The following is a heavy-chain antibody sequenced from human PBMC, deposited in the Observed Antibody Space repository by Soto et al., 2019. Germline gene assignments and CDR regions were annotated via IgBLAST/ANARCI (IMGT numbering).Heavy chain of an antibody. CDR2: INHSGST. CDR1: GGSFSGYY. CDR3: ARGANYYDSSGYWGPFDY. Sequence: QVQLQQWGAGLLKPSETLSLTCAVYGGSFSGYYWSWIRQPPGKGLEWIGEINHSGSTNYHPSLKRRAARSVGTSKNQFSLKLRSVAAADTAVDYCARGANYYDSSGYWGPFDYWGQGTLVTVSS. D-gene: IGHD3-22*01. V-gene: IGHV4-34*01. J-gene: IGHJ4*02.